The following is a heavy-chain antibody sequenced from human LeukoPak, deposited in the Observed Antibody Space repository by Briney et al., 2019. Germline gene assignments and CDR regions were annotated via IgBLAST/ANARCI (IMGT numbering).Heavy chain of an antibody. D-gene: IGHD2/OR15-2a*01. CDR1: GGSISSYY. CDR3: AGVGWLGNIPSGLDY. V-gene: IGHV4-4*07. J-gene: IGHJ4*02. CDR2: IYTSGST. Sequence: SETLSLTCTVSGGSISSYYWSWIRQPAGKGLEWIGRIYTSGSTNYNPSLKSRVTMSVDTSKNQFSLKLSSVTAADTAVYYCAGVGWLGNIPSGLDYGGQGTLVTVSS.